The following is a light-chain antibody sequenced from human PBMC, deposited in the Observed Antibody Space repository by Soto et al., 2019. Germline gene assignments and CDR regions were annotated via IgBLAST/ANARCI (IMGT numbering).Light chain of an antibody. CDR1: QSISIN. CDR2: AAS. J-gene: IGKJ2*01. V-gene: IGKV1-39*01. Sequence: DILLTQSPTSLSASVGDTVTITCRASQSISINLNWYHHRPGEAPKVLIYAASTLATGAPSRFSGTGVGTDFTLTISSLQLEDFATYYCQQTYTTRVYTFGQGTKLEFK. CDR3: QQTYTTRVYT.